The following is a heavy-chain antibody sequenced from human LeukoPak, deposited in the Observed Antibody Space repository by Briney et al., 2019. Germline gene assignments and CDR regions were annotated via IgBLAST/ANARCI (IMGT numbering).Heavy chain of an antibody. V-gene: IGHV3-30*04. CDR2: ISYDGSNK. Sequence: PGGSLRLSCAASGFTFSSYAMHWVRQAPGKGLEWVAVISYDGSNKYYADSVKGRFTISRDNSKNTLYLQMNSLRAEDTAVYYYARESEWFGSSMDVWGKGTTVTVSS. J-gene: IGHJ6*04. CDR1: GFTFSSYA. D-gene: IGHD3-10*01. CDR3: ARESEWFGSSMDV.